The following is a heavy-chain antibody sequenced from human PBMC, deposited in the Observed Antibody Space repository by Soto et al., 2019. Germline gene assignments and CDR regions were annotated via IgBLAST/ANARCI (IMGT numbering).Heavy chain of an antibody. D-gene: IGHD3-3*01. CDR2: ISYDGSNK. V-gene: IGHV3-30-3*01. J-gene: IGHJ6*02. Sequence: VQLVESGGGVVQPGRSLRLSCAASGFTFSSYAMHWVRQAPGKGLEWVAVISYDGSNKYYADSVKGRFTISRDNSKNTLHLQMNSLRAEDTAVYYCARRGHDFWANGMDVWGQGTTVTVSS. CDR3: ARRGHDFWANGMDV. CDR1: GFTFSSYA.